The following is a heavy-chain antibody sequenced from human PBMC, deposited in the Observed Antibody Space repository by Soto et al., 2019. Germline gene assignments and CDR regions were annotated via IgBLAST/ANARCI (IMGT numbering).Heavy chain of an antibody. CDR1: GFTFSSYS. CDR2: ISSSSSTI. D-gene: IGHD3-3*01. CDR3: ARAPDYDFWSGYLPYYYYYMDV. Sequence: PGGSLRLSCAASGFTFSSYSMNWVRQAPGKGLEWVSYISSSSSTIYYADSVKGRFTISRDNAKNSLYLQMNSLRAEDTAVYYCARAPDYDFWSGYLPYYYYYMDVWGKGTTVTVSS. J-gene: IGHJ6*03. V-gene: IGHV3-48*01.